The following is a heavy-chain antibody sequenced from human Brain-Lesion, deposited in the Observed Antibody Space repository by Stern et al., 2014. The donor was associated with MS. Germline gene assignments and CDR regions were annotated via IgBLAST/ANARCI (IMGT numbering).Heavy chain of an antibody. CDR3: ARAYYYDTSGDSDAFNI. V-gene: IGHV4-61*02. CDR1: GASISSGTYF. Sequence: QVQLQESGPGLVKPSQTLSLTCTVSGASISSGTYFWTWIRQPAGKGLEXIGRISTSGGTPYNPPLKSRFTFSLDTPKKEFSLKLSSLTAADTAVYYCARAYYYDTSGDSDAFNIWGQGTQVTVSS. CDR2: ISTSGGT. J-gene: IGHJ3*02. D-gene: IGHD3-22*01.